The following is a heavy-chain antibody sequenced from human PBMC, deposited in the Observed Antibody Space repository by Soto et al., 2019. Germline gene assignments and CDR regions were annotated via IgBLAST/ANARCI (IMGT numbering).Heavy chain of an antibody. J-gene: IGHJ5*02. CDR1: GGSLYSSNW. Sequence: SETLSLTCDVSGGSLYSSNWWTWVRQTPGKGLEWIGEIHHSGSTNYNPSLKSRVTISADKSKNQFFLNLRSVTAADTAVYFCARFTYKSGFNWFDPWGQGTQVT. D-gene: IGHD5-12*01. V-gene: IGHV4-4*02. CDR2: IHHSGST. CDR3: ARFTYKSGFNWFDP.